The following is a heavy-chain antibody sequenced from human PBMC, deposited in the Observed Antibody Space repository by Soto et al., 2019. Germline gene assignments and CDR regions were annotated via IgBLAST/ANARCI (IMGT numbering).Heavy chain of an antibody. CDR3: ARKSGAPVDKFDY. Sequence: GGSLRLSCAASGFTFSSYSMNWVRQAPGKGLEWVSSISSSSSYIYYADSVKGRFTISRDNAKNSLYLQMNSLRAEDTAVYYCARKSGAPVDKFDYWGQGTLVTVSS. V-gene: IGHV3-21*01. CDR2: ISSSSSYI. J-gene: IGHJ4*02. D-gene: IGHD3-10*01. CDR1: GFTFSSYS.